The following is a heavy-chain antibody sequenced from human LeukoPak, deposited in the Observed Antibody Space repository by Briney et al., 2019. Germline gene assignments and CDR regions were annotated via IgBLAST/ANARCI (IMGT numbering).Heavy chain of an antibody. CDR3: ASPTSSGWSFFDY. D-gene: IGHD6-19*01. J-gene: IGHJ4*02. Sequence: SETLSLTCAVYGGSFSGYYWSWIRQPPGKGLEWIGGINHSGSTNYNPSLKSRVTISVDTSKNQFSLKLSSVTAADTAVYYCASPTSSGWSFFDYWGQGTLVTVSS. V-gene: IGHV4-34*01. CDR1: GGSFSGYY. CDR2: INHSGST.